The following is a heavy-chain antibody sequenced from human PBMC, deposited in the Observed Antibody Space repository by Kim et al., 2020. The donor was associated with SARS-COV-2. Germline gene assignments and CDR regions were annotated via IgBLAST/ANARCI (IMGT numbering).Heavy chain of an antibody. Sequence: SETLSLTCAVSGDSISSYYWSWIRQSPGKGLEWIGYIYYTGNTKYNPSLKGGVTISQDVSKNEFSPRLRSVTAADTAMYYCAPTQAWQWLVHPYFDSWGQGTLVTVSA. J-gene: IGHJ4*03. D-gene: IGHD6-19*01. CDR3: APTQAWQWLVHPYFDS. CDR1: GDSISSYY. V-gene: IGHV4-59*08. CDR2: IYYTGNT.